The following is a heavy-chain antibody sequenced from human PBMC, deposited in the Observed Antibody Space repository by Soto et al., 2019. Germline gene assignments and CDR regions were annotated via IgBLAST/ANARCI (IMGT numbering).Heavy chain of an antibody. CDR2: VYYTGST. D-gene: IGHD3-3*01. CDR1: GGSISNFY. Sequence: SETLSLTCTVFGGSISNFYWSWIRQPPGKGLEWIGYVYYTGSTTYNPSLESRVTMSVDTSKNQFSLKLSSVNAADTAVYYCAKYRRTRTEGFSLDYWGRGILVTVSS. J-gene: IGHJ4*02. V-gene: IGHV4-59*01. CDR3: AKYRRTRTEGFSLDY.